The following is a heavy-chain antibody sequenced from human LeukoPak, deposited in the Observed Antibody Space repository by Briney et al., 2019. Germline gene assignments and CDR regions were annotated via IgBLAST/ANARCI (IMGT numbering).Heavy chain of an antibody. J-gene: IGHJ6*03. CDR3: ARELSKLRYFDWLTRGDYYYYMDV. Sequence: ASVKVSCKASGYTFTTYYMHWVRQAPGQGLEWMGIINPSGGSTSYAQKFQGRVTMTRDTSTSTVYMDLSSLRSEDTAVYYCARELSKLRYFDWLTRGDYYYYMDVWGKGTTVTVSS. CDR1: GYTFTTYY. V-gene: IGHV1-46*01. D-gene: IGHD3-9*01. CDR2: INPSGGST.